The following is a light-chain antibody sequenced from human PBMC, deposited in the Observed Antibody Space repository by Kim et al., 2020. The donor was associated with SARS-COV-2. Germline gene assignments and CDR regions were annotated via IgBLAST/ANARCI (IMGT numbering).Light chain of an antibody. CDR2: AAS. Sequence: AIRMTQSPSSLSASTGDRVTITCRASQGISSYLAWYQQKPEKAPKLLIYAASTLQSGVPSRFSGSGSGTDFTLTISCLQSEDFATYYCQQYYSYPPTFGGGTKVDIK. CDR3: QQYYSYPPT. V-gene: IGKV1-8*01. J-gene: IGKJ4*01. CDR1: QGISSY.